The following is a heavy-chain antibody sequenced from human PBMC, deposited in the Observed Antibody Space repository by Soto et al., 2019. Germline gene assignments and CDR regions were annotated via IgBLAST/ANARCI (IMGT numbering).Heavy chain of an antibody. CDR3: ARSLGCCSSSTCYSLQFLEWSLRGMDV. D-gene: IGHD2-2*01. Sequence: ASVKVSCKAYGGTFSSYAINWVRQAPGQGLEWMGGVIPIFGTTNYAQKVQGRVTITADESTSTAYMELSSLRSEDSAVYYCARSLGCCSSSTCYSLQFLEWSLRGMDVWGQGTTVTVSS. V-gene: IGHV1-69*13. CDR2: VIPIFGTT. CDR1: GGTFSSYA. J-gene: IGHJ6*02.